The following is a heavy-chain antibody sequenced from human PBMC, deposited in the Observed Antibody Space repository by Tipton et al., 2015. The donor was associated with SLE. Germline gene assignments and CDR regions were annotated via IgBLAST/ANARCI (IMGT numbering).Heavy chain of an antibody. CDR3: ARQACSSTSCYDY. V-gene: IGHV4-61*09. D-gene: IGHD2-2*01. CDR1: GGSISRGSYY. J-gene: IGHJ4*02. CDR2: MYTSGST. Sequence: TLSLTCRVSGGSISRGSYYWSWIRQPAGKGLEWIGHMYTSGSTTYNPSLSSRITISVDMSKNQVSLKMTSVTAADTAVYYCARQACSSTSCYDYWGQGTLVTVSA.